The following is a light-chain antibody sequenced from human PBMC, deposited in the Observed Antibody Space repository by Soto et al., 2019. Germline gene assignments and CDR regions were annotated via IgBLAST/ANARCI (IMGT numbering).Light chain of an antibody. CDR2: DAS. Sequence: EIVMTQSPATLSVSPGEGATLSCKASQNVYNNLAWYQQRPGQPPRLLIYDASTRATGISARFSGSGYGSEFTLTINSLQSEDFSVYFCQQCRNWPLSFGGGTKV. CDR3: QQCRNWPLS. J-gene: IGKJ4*01. CDR1: QNVYNN. V-gene: IGKV3-15*01.